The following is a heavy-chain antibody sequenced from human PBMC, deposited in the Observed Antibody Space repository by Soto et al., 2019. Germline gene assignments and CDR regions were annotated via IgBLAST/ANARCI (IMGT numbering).Heavy chain of an antibody. CDR1: GYAFTKYR. Sequence: GSVKVSCKASGYAFTKYRISLVRQAPGQGLEWMGYNRNYAQKLQGRVTITTDTATSTAYMELRSLRSYDTAVYYCARDRLPLGELSPGEYWGQGTVVTVSS. CDR2: NR. J-gene: IGHJ4*02. V-gene: IGHV1-18*01. CDR3: ARDRLPLGELSPGEY. D-gene: IGHD3-16*02.